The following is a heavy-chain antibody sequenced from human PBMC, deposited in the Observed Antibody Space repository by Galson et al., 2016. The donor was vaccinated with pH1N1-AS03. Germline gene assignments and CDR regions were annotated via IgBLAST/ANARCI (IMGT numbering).Heavy chain of an antibody. CDR3: ARVDSSTYSECWVPFDY. V-gene: IGHV3-53*01. D-gene: IGHD1-26*01. J-gene: IGHJ4*02. Sequence: YLRLSCAVSGLSVAKNYMSWVRQAPGKGLEWVSSIYTGGDTFYTDSVRGRFTISRDDSKNTLYLQMNRLRAAATAMYYCARVDSSTYSECWVPFDYWGQGTLGTVSS. CDR2: IYTGGDT. CDR1: GLSVAKNY.